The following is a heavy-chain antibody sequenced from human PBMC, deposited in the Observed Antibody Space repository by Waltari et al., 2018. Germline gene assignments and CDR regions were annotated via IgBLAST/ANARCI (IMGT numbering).Heavy chain of an antibody. J-gene: IGHJ4*02. D-gene: IGHD6-19*01. CDR3: ARGSYSSGFDY. CDR2: IYTSGST. Sequence: VQLVESGGGLVQPGGSLRLSCAASGFTFSSYWMSWVRQAPGKGLEWIGRIYTSGSTNYNPSLKSRVTMSVDTSKNQFSLKLSSVTAADTAVYYCARGSYSSGFDYWGQGTLVTVSS. CDR1: GFTFSSYW. V-gene: IGHV4-4*07.